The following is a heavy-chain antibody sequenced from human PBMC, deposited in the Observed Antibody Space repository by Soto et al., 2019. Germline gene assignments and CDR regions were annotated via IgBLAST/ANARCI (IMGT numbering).Heavy chain of an antibody. Sequence: QVQLQQWGAGLLKPSETLSLTCAVYGGSFSGYYWSWIRQPPGKGLEWIGEINHSGSTNYNPSLKSRFTISVDTSKNQFSLKLSSVTAADTAVYYCARLTPVQYYYGSGSYYIDYWGQGTLVTVSS. J-gene: IGHJ4*02. CDR2: INHSGST. D-gene: IGHD3-10*01. CDR3: ARLTPVQYYYGSGSYYIDY. CDR1: GGSFSGYY. V-gene: IGHV4-34*01.